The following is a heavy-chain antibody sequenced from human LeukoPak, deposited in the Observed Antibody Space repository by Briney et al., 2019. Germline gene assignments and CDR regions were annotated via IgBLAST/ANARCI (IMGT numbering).Heavy chain of an antibody. J-gene: IGHJ4*02. V-gene: IGHV3-23*01. Sequence: GGSLRLSCAASRFTLSSYAISWVRQAPGKGLEWVSGISNSGGSRNYADSVKGRFTISRDNSKNTLYLQMNSLRAEDTAVYYCAKGDGATGTAPFDYSGQGTLVTVSS. D-gene: IGHD1-1*01. CDR3: AKGDGATGTAPFDY. CDR2: ISNSGGSR. CDR1: RFTLSSYA.